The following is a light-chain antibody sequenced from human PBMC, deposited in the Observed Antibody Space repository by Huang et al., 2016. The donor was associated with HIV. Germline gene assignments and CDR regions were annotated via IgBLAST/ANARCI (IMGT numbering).Light chain of an antibody. J-gene: IGKJ5*01. Sequence: DIQMTQSPSSLSASVGDRVTITFRASQNINNHLNWYQQKPGKAPKFLINAESSFQSGVPSRFSGSGSGTDFTLTINTLQPEDFATYYCQQTYSAPITFGQGTRLEIK. V-gene: IGKV1-39*01. CDR3: QQTYSAPIT. CDR2: AES. CDR1: QNINNH.